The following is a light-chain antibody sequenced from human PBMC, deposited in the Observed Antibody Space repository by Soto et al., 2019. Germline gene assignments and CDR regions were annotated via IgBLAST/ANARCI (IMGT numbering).Light chain of an antibody. CDR2: GAS. CDR3: QQYGSSPPIT. Sequence: EIVMTQSPATLSVNTGERATLSCRASQSGSSNLAWYQQKPGQAPRLLIYGASSRATGIPDRFSGSGSGTDFTLTISRLEPEDFAVYYCQQYGSSPPITFGQGTLLAVK. V-gene: IGKV3-20*01. J-gene: IGKJ5*01. CDR1: QSGSSN.